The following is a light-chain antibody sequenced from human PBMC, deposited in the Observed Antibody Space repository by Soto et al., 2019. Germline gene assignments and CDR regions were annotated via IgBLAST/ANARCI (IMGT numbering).Light chain of an antibody. J-gene: IGLJ1*01. CDR1: SSGVGGYNY. Sequence: QSALTQPASVSGSPGQSITISCTGTSSGVGGYNYVSWFQQYPGKAPKLMIYEVSNRPSGVSNRFSGSKSGYTASLTISGLQAEDEADYYCSSYTSSSTLVFGTGTKVTVL. CDR3: SSYTSSSTLV. CDR2: EVS. V-gene: IGLV2-14*01.